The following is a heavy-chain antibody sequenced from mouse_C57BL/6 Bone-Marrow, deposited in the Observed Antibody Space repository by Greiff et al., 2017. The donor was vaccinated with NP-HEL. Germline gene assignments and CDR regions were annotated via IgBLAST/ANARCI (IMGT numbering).Heavy chain of an antibody. J-gene: IGHJ1*03. D-gene: IGHD2-3*01. CDR3: ARVGWLLNWYFDV. CDR2: IYPRSGNT. V-gene: IGHV1-81*01. Sequence: QVQLQQSGAELARPGASVKLSCKASGYTFTSYGISWVKQRTGQGLEWIGEIYPRSGNTYYNEKFKGKATLTADKSSSTAYMELRSLTSDDSAVYFCARVGWLLNWYFDVWGTGTTVTVSS. CDR1: GYTFTSYG.